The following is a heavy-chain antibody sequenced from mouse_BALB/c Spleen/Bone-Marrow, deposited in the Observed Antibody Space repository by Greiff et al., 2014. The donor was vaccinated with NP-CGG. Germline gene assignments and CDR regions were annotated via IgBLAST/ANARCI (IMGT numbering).Heavy chain of an antibody. J-gene: IGHJ4*01. Sequence: QVQLKQSGAELAEPGASVKMSCKASGYTFTGFWLHWVKQRPGQGLEWIGYINPPTDYIEYNQKFRDKATLTADKSSSTAYMQLSSLTSEDSAVYYCTIWPYYAMKYWGQGTSVTVSS. CDR3: TIWPYYAMKY. V-gene: IGHV1-7*01. D-gene: IGHD1-1*02. CDR2: INPPTDYI. CDR1: GYTFTGFW.